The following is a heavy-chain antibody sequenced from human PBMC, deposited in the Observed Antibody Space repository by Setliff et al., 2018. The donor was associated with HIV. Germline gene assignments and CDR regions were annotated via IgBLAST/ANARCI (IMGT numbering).Heavy chain of an antibody. CDR2: ISYSGNT. CDR1: GGSISSHY. Sequence: PSETLSLTCTVSGGSISSHYWSWIRQPPGKGLEWIGSISYSGNTNYKSSLKSRFTISVDTSKNQFSLKLTSVIAADTAVYYCATDGGDSGNFWSGYFRWGQGTLVTVSS. CDR3: ATDGGDSGNFWSGYFR. J-gene: IGHJ4*02. D-gene: IGHD3-3*01. V-gene: IGHV4-59*11.